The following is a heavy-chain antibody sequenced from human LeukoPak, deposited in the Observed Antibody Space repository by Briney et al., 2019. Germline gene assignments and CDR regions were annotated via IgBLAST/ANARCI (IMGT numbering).Heavy chain of an antibody. CDR1: GFTFDDYA. Sequence: GRSLRLSCAASGFTFDDYAMHWVRQAPGKGLEWVSGISWNSGSIGYADSVKGRFTISRDNAKNSLYLQMNSLRAEDTALYYCAKDKRRSGDAFDIWGQGTMVTVSS. CDR3: AKDKRRSGDAFDI. J-gene: IGHJ3*02. CDR2: ISWNSGSI. V-gene: IGHV3-9*01.